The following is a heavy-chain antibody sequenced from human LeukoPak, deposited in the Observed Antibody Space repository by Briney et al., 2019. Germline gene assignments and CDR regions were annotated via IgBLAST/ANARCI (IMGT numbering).Heavy chain of an antibody. CDR2: IKQDGSEK. Sequence: PGGSLRLSCAASGFTFSSYWMSWVRQAPGKGLEWVANIKQDGSEKYYVDSVKGRFTISRDNAKNSLYLQMNSLRAEDTAVYYCAREAAPYSSSWTPFDYWGQGTLVTVSS. J-gene: IGHJ4*02. CDR3: AREAAPYSSSWTPFDY. D-gene: IGHD6-13*01. CDR1: GFTFSSYW. V-gene: IGHV3-7*01.